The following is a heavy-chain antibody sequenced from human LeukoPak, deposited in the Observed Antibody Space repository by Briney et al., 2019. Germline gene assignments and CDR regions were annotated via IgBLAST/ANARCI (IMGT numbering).Heavy chain of an antibody. CDR2: ISSSSNII. CDR3: ARADYYDSGSFYPLNF. V-gene: IGHV3-21*01. D-gene: IGHD3-10*01. Sequence: GGSLRLSCAASVVTFRRYIMNWVRQAPGKGLEWVSSISSSSNIIYYADSVRSRFTISRDNARNSLYLQMNSLRAEDTAVFYCARADYYDSGSFYPLNFWGQGTLVTVS. CDR1: VVTFRRYI. J-gene: IGHJ4*02.